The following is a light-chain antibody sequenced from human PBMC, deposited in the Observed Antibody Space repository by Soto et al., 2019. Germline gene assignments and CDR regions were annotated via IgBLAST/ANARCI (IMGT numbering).Light chain of an antibody. V-gene: IGKV3-20*01. Sequence: EIVSTQSPGTLSLSPGERATLSCRASQSVSSNYLAWYQQRRGQAPRLLLYGVSSRATGIPDRFSGSGSGTDFALTISRPEPEDFPGYYCQQYGSSPYSFGQGSKLEIK. J-gene: IGKJ2*03. CDR3: QQYGSSPYS. CDR1: QSVSSNY. CDR2: GVS.